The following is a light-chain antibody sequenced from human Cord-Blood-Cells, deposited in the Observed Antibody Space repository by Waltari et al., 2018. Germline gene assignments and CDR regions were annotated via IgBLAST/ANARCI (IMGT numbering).Light chain of an antibody. V-gene: IGKV3-20*01. CDR2: GAS. CDR1: QSVSSSY. CDR3: QQYGSSPRGYT. J-gene: IGKJ2*01. Sequence: EIVLMQSPGPLSLSPGERATLACRASQSVSSSYLAWYQQKPGQAPRLLIYGASSRATGIPDRFSGSGSGTDFTLTISRLEPEDFAVYYCQQYGSSPRGYTFGQGTKLEIK.